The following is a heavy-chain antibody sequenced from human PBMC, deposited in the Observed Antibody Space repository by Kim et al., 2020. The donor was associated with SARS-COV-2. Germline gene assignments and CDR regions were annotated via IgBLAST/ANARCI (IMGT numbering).Heavy chain of an antibody. D-gene: IGHD2-15*01. CDR3: ARERGYYCSGGSCYFDY. J-gene: IGHJ4*02. V-gene: IGHV4-4*06. Sequence: LKSRVTMSVDTSKNQFSLKLSSVTAADTAMYYCARERGYYCSGGSCYFDYWGQGTLVTVSS.